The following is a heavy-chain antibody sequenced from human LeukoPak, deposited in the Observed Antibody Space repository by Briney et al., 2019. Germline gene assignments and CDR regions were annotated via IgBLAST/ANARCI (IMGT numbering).Heavy chain of an antibody. Sequence: PLETLSLTCTVSGYSISSGYYWGWIRQPPGKGLEWIGSIYHSGSTYYNPSLKSRVTISVDTSKNQFSLKLSSVTAADTAVYYCARMGYYYDSSGNWFDPWGQGTLVTVSS. D-gene: IGHD3-22*01. J-gene: IGHJ5*02. CDR2: IYHSGST. CDR3: ARMGYYYDSSGNWFDP. V-gene: IGHV4-38-2*02. CDR1: GYSISSGYY.